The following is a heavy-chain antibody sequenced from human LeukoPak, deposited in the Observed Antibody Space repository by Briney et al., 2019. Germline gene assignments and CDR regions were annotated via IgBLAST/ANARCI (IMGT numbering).Heavy chain of an antibody. CDR3: ARGPDYYYYGMDV. Sequence: PGGSLRLSCAASGFTVSSNYMSWVRQPPGKGLEWVSVTYSGGSTFYADSVKGRFTISRDNSENTLYLQVNGLRAEDTAVYYCARGPDYYYYGMDVWGQGTTVTVSS. CDR2: TYSGGST. J-gene: IGHJ6*02. CDR1: GFTVSSNY. V-gene: IGHV3-66*01.